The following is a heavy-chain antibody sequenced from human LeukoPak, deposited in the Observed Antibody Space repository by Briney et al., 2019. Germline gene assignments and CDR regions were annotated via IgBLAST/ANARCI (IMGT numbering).Heavy chain of an antibody. CDR1: GYTFPNYY. J-gene: IGHJ4*02. V-gene: IGHV1-46*01. D-gene: IGHD6-19*01. CDR3: AREPGAGVDY. Sequence: ASVKVSCKAFGYTFPNYYMHWVRQAPGQGLEWMGIINPSGGSTSCAQKFQGRVTMTRDTSTSTVYMELSSLRSEDTAVYYCAREPGAGVDYWGQGTLVTVSS. CDR2: INPSGGST.